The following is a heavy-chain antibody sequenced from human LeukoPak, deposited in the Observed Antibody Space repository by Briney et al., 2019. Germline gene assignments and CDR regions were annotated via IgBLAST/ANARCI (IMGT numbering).Heavy chain of an antibody. CDR2: IIPIFGTA. Sequence: SVKVSCKASGGTFSSYAISWVRQAPGQGLEWMGGIIPIFGTANYAQKFQGRVTITADESTSTAYMELSSLRSEDTAVYYCARDSGSYYWFDPWGQGTLVTVSP. V-gene: IGHV1-69*13. J-gene: IGHJ5*02. D-gene: IGHD1-26*01. CDR3: ARDSGSYYWFDP. CDR1: GGTFSSYA.